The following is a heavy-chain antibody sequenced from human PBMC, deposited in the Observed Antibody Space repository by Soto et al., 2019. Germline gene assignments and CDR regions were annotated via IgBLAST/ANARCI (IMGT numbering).Heavy chain of an antibody. CDR3: ARDPPRIQLWAPISSHYGMDV. D-gene: IGHD5-18*01. Sequence: PSETLSLTCTVSGGSISSYYWSWIRQPAGKGLEWIGCIYTSGSTNYNPSLKSRVTMSVDTSKNQFSLKLSSVTAADTAVYYCARDPPRIQLWAPISSHYGMDVWGQGTTVTVSS. V-gene: IGHV4-4*07. CDR1: GGSISSYY. J-gene: IGHJ6*01. CDR2: IYTSGST.